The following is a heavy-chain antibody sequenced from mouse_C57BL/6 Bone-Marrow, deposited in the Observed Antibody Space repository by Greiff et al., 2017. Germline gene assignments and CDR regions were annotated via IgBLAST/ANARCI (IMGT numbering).Heavy chain of an antibody. V-gene: IGHV2-6-1*01. CDR2: IWSDGST. CDR3: ARHYDYDEEYYFDY. J-gene: IGHJ2*01. Sequence: QVQLKESGPGLVAPSQSLSITCTVSGFSLTSYGVHWVRQPPGKGLEWLVVIWSDGSTTYNSAPKSRLSISKDNSKSQVFLKMNSLQTDDTAMYYCARHYDYDEEYYFDYWGQGTTLTVSS. CDR1: GFSLTSYG. D-gene: IGHD2-4*01.